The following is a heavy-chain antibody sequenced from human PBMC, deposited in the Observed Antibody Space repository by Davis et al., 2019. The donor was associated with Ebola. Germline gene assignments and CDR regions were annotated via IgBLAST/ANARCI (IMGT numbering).Heavy chain of an antibody. J-gene: IGHJ2*01. V-gene: IGHV4-61*09. Sequence: LRLSCTVSGGSISSGSYYWSWIRQPAGKGLEWIGHIYTSGSTNYNPSLKGRVTISVDTSKNQFSLKLSSVTAADTAVYYCARGGFLAYCGGDCYSGSWYFDLWGRGTLVTVSS. CDR2: IYTSGST. D-gene: IGHD2-21*01. CDR3: ARGGFLAYCGGDCYSGSWYFDL. CDR1: GGSISSGSYY.